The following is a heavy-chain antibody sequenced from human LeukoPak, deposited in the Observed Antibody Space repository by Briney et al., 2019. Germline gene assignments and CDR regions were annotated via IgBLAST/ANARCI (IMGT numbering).Heavy chain of an antibody. CDR2: IYYSGST. CDR3: ARHSTGTMGGDFDY. CDR1: GGSISNSSYY. Sequence: SETLSLTCTILGGSISNSSYYWGWIRQPPGKGLEWIGSIYYSGSTYYNPSLKSRVTISVDTSKNQFSLKLSSVTAADTAVYYCARHSTGTMGGDFDYWGQGTLVTVSS. D-gene: IGHD1-7*01. J-gene: IGHJ4*02. V-gene: IGHV4-39*01.